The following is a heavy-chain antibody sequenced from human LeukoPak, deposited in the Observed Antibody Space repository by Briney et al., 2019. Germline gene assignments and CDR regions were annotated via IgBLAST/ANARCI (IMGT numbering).Heavy chain of an antibody. CDR2: IYPGDSDT. Sequence: HGEPLKISCKGSGYRFTSYWIAWVRQMPGQGLGWIGIIYPGDSDTRYSPSLQAKATIPADKYISTAYLQWSSLKASDTAMYYCARQESYFDYWAQGTLVTVSS. V-gene: IGHV5-51*01. J-gene: IGHJ4*02. CDR1: GYRFTSYW. CDR3: ARQESYFDY.